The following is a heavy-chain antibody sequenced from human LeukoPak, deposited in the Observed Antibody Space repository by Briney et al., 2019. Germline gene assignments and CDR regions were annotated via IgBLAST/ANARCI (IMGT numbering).Heavy chain of an antibody. J-gene: IGHJ6*02. CDR1: GGTFISYA. Sequence: SVKVSCKASGGTFISYAISWVRQAPGQGLEWMGGIIPIFGTANYAQKFRGRVTITADESTSTAYMELSSLRSEDTAVYYCARGAAAGTGYYYYGMDVWGQGTTVTVSS. CDR2: IIPIFGTA. V-gene: IGHV1-69*13. D-gene: IGHD6-13*01. CDR3: ARGAAAGTGYYYYGMDV.